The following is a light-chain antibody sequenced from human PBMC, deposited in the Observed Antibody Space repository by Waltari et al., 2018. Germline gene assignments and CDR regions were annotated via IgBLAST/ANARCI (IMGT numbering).Light chain of an antibody. J-gene: IGLJ3*02. V-gene: IGLV1-44*01. CDR2: PNN. CDR1: TSNIGSNS. CDR3: AAWDDSLNGWV. Sequence: QSVLTQPPSASVTPGQRVTISCSGRTSNIGSNSVNWYQQLPGTPPNLLIYPNNPRPSGVPDRFPGSKSGTSATLAFGGLRSADEADYYCAAWDDSLNGWVFGGGTKLTVL.